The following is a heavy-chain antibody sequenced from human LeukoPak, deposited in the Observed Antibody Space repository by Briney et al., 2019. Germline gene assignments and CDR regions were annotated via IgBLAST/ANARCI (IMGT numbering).Heavy chain of an antibody. Sequence: GGSLRLSCAASGFTFSSYAMSWVRQAPGKGLEWVSAISGSGGSTYYADSVKGRFTISKDNSKNTLYLQMNSLRAEDTAVYYCAKESLLVVATSTVDYWGQGTLVTVSS. J-gene: IGHJ4*02. CDR3: AKESLLVVATSTVDY. D-gene: IGHD3-22*01. V-gene: IGHV3-23*01. CDR2: ISGSGGST. CDR1: GFTFSSYA.